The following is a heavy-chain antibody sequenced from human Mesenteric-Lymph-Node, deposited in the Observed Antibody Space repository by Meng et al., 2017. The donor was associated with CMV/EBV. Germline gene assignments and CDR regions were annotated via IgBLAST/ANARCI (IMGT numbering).Heavy chain of an antibody. J-gene: IGHJ4*02. CDR1: GFTFSSYG. CDR2: IWYDGSNK. D-gene: IGHD3-16*01. CDR3: AKSLGGEENY. V-gene: IGHV3-33*06. Sequence: GESLKISCAASGFTFSSYGMHWVRQAPGKGLEWVAVIWYDGSNKYYADSVKGRFTISRDNSKNTLYLQMNSLRAEDTAVYYCAKSLGGEENYWGQGTLVTVSS.